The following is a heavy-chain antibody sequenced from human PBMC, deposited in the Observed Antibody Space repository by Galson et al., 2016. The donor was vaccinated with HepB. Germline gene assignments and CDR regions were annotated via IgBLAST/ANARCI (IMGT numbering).Heavy chain of an antibody. V-gene: IGHV3-23*01. CDR1: GFTFSNYA. CDR2: TSGSGGAT. D-gene: IGHD3-3*02. CDR3: ARDAFPAGACDI. Sequence: SLRLSCAASGFTFSNYAMSWVRQAPGKGLEWVSRTSGSGGATYYADSVKGRFTISRDNSKNSLYLQMNSLRAEDTALYYCARDAFPAGACDIWGQGTMVTVSS. J-gene: IGHJ3*02.